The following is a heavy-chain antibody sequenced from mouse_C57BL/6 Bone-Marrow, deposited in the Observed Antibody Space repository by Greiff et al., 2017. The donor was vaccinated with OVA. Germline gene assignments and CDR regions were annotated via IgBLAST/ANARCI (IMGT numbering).Heavy chain of an antibody. CDR3: ARGAGAWFAY. V-gene: IGHV1-81*01. D-gene: IGHD3-3*01. CDR1: GYTFTSYG. J-gene: IGHJ3*01. CDR2: IYPRSGNT. Sequence: QVQLQQSGAELARPGASVKLSCKASGYTFTSYGISWVKQRTGQGLEWIGEIYPRSGNTYYNEKFKGKATLTADKSSSTAYMELRSLTSEDSAVYFCARGAGAWFAYWGQGTLVTVSA.